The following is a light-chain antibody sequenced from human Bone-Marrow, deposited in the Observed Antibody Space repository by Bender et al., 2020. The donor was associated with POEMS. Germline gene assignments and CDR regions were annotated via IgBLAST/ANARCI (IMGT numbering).Light chain of an antibody. CDR3: AVWDERLNGWV. J-gene: IGLJ3*02. V-gene: IGLV1-44*01. CDR2: SSH. Sequence: QSVLTQPPSASGTPGQRVTISCSGGSSNIGAHAVNWYQHLPGTAPKLLIYSSHRRPSEVPDRFSGSRSGTSASLAISGLQAGDEADYYCAVWDERLNGWVVGGGTKLTVL. CDR1: SSNIGAHA.